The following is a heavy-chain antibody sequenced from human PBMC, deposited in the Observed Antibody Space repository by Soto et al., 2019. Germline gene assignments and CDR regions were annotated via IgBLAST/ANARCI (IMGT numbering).Heavy chain of an antibody. Sequence: PGGSLRLSCTASGFTFGDYAMSWFRQAPGKGLEWVGFIRSKAYGGTTEYAASVKGRFTISRDDSKSIAYLQMNSLKTEDTAVYYCTRELLVERYQLPHDAFDIWGQGTMVTVSS. CDR3: TRELLVERYQLPHDAFDI. CDR2: IRSKAYGGTT. V-gene: IGHV3-49*03. D-gene: IGHD2-2*01. J-gene: IGHJ3*02. CDR1: GFTFGDYA.